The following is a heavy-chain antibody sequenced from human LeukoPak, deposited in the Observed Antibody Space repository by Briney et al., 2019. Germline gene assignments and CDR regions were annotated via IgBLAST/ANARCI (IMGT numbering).Heavy chain of an antibody. Sequence: GGSLRLSCAASGFTFSSYSMNWVRQAPGKGLEWVSSISSSSSYIYYADSVKGRFTISRDNAKNSLYLQMNSLRAEDTAVYYCAKVGIAAALYFQHWGQGTLVTVSS. CDR1: GFTFSSYS. CDR3: AKVGIAAALYFQH. J-gene: IGHJ1*01. D-gene: IGHD6-13*01. CDR2: ISSSSSYI. V-gene: IGHV3-21*04.